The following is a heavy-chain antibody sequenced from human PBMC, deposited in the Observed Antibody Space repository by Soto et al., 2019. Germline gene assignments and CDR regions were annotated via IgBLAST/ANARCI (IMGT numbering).Heavy chain of an antibody. CDR2: IHYGAST. D-gene: IGHD3-10*01. Sequence: SQTLSVRCSVARGSIINLSCCCSCISKLPGKGLEWIGYIHYGASTYYNPSLKSRATISIDTSKNRFSLRLNSVTAADTAVYYCAREGGRGEGYHAVDYWGQGILVTVS. CDR1: RGSIINLSCC. V-gene: IGHV4-31*03. J-gene: IGHJ4*02. CDR3: AREGGRGEGYHAVDY.